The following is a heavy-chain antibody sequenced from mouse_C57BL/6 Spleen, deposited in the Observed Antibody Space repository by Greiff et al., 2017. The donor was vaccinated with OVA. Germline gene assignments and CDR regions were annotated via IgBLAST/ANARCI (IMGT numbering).Heavy chain of an antibody. V-gene: IGHV1-81*01. J-gene: IGHJ1*03. CDR2: IYPRSGNT. CDR3: ARPYSNYGYFDV. Sequence: VHLVESGAELARPGASVKLSCKASGYTFTSYGISWVKQRTGQGLEWIGEIYPRSGNTYYNEKFKGKATLTADKSSSTAYMELRSLTSEDSAVYFCARPYSNYGYFDVWGTGTTVTVSS. CDR1: GYTFTSYG. D-gene: IGHD2-5*01.